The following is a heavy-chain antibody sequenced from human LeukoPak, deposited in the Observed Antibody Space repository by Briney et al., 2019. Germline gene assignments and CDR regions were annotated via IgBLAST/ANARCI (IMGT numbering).Heavy chain of an antibody. Sequence: GGSLRLSCAASGFTFSNCAMHWVRQAPGKGLEWVAFIRYDGSIKYYVDSVKGRFTISRDNSKNTVYLQMNSLRTEDTAVYYCARARCSSTTCSPDYWGQGTLVTVSS. V-gene: IGHV3-30*02. CDR2: IRYDGSIK. CDR1: GFTFSNCA. J-gene: IGHJ4*02. CDR3: ARARCSSTTCSPDY. D-gene: IGHD2-2*01.